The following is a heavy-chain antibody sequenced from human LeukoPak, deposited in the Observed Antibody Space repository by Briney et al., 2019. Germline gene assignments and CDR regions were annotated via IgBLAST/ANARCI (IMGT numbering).Heavy chain of an antibody. D-gene: IGHD5-12*01. J-gene: IGHJ4*02. Sequence: PSETLSLTCTVSGGSISSYYWSWIRQPPGKGLEWIGYIYYSGGTNYNPSLKSRVTISVDTSKNQFSLKLSSVTAANTAVYYCATGYSGYDYHFDYWGQGTLVTVSS. CDR2: IYYSGGT. CDR1: GGSISSYY. CDR3: ATGYSGYDYHFDY. V-gene: IGHV4-59*01.